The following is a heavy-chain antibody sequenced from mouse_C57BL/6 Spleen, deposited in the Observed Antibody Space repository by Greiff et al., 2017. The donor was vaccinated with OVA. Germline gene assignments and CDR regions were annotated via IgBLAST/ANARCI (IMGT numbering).Heavy chain of an antibody. J-gene: IGHJ4*01. D-gene: IGHD1-1*01. CDR2: IYPGSGST. V-gene: IGHV1-55*01. CDR3: ARGMYYGSSVYAMDY. CDR1: GYTFTSYW. Sequence: VQLQQSGAELVKPGASVKMSCKASGYTFTSYWITWVKQRPGQGLAWIGDIYPGSGSTNYNEKFKSKATLTVDPSSSTAYMQLSSLTSEDSAVYYCARGMYYGSSVYAMDYWGQGTSVTVSS.